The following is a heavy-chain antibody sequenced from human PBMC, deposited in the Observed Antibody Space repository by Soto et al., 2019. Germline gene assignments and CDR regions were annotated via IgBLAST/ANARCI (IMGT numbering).Heavy chain of an antibody. V-gene: IGHV4-34*01. CDR2: INHRGST. J-gene: IGHJ6*02. CDR1: GGSFSGYY. D-gene: IGHD6-19*01. CDR3: ARGEYSSGWTTYYYGMDV. Sequence: SETLSLTCAVYGGSFSGYYWSWIRQPPGKGLEWNGEINHRGSTNYNPSLKSRVTISVDKSKYQLSLKLRSVTAADTAVYYCARGEYSSGWTTYYYGMDVCGQRTTVT.